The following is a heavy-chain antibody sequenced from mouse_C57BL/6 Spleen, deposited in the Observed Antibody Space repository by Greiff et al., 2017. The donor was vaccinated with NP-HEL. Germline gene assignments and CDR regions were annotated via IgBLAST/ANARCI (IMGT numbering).Heavy chain of an antibody. Sequence: QVHVKQSGAELVRPGSSVKLSCKASGYTFTSYWMHWVKQRPIQGLEWIGNIDPSDSETHYNQKFKDKATLTVDKSSSTAYMQLSSLTSEDSAVYYCAKDGNYFDVWGTGTTVTVSS. CDR1: GYTFTSYW. J-gene: IGHJ1*03. D-gene: IGHD2-3*01. V-gene: IGHV1-52*01. CDR3: AKDGNYFDV. CDR2: IDPSDSET.